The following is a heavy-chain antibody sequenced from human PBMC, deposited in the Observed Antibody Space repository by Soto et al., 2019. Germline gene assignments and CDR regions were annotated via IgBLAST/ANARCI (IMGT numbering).Heavy chain of an antibody. V-gene: IGHV1-69*06. CDR3: ASQKRYCSSTSCYRDYYYYGMDV. J-gene: IGHJ6*02. CDR2: IIPIFGTA. Sequence: SSVKVSCKASGGTFSSYAISWVRQAPGQGLEWMGGIIPIFGTANYAQKFQGRVTITADKSTSTAYMELSSLRSEDTAVYYCASQKRYCSSTSCYRDYYYYGMDVWGQGTTVTVSS. D-gene: IGHD2-2*02. CDR1: GGTFSSYA.